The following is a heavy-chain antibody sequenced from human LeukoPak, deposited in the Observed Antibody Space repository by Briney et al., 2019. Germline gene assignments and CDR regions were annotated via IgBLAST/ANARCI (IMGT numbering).Heavy chain of an antibody. D-gene: IGHD2-2*01. V-gene: IGHV4-59*08. Sequence: SETLSLTCTVSGASISDYYWSWIRQPPGKGLEWFGYIYYTGSTKYNPSLESRVTISIDTSKNHLYLKLSSVTAADTAIYYCARHSRAYSSTSGTFEYWGQGTLVTISS. J-gene: IGHJ4*02. CDR2: IYYTGST. CDR1: GASISDYY. CDR3: ARHSRAYSSTSGTFEY.